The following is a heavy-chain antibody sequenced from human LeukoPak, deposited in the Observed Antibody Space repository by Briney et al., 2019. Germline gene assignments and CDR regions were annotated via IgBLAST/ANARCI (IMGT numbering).Heavy chain of an antibody. D-gene: IGHD4/OR15-4a*01. CDR2: VYYSGSA. V-gene: IGHV4-39*01. Sequence: SETLSLTCNVSGDSITSGGFYWAWIRHSPGKGLEWIGNVYYSGSAQYNPSLRGRVSISMDMTRYQFSLNLNSVSVTDTAIYYCARRDYAAWFDPWGQGTLVTVSS. CDR3: ARRDYAAWFDP. J-gene: IGHJ5*02. CDR1: GDSITSGGFY.